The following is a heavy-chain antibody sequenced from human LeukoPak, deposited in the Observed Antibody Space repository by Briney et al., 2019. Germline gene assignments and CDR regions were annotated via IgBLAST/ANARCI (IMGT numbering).Heavy chain of an antibody. CDR1: GYTFTSYG. D-gene: IGHD6-19*01. CDR3: AREKQQWLYYYYYYMDV. J-gene: IGHJ6*03. CDR2: ISAYNGNT. Sequence: ASVKVSCKASGYTFTSYGISWVRQAPGQGLEWMGWISAYNGNTNYAQKLQGRVTMTTDTSKSTAYMELRSLRSDDTAVYYCAREKQQWLYYYYYYMDVWGKGTTVTVSS. V-gene: IGHV1-18*01.